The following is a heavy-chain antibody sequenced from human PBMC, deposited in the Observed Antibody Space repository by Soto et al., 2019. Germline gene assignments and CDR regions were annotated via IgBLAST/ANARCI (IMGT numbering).Heavy chain of an antibody. D-gene: IGHD1-7*01. Sequence: PSETLSLTCAFYGGSFSGYYWSLIRQPPGKGLEWIGEINHSGSTNYNPSLKSRVTISVDTSKNQFSLKLSSVTAADTAVYYCARRRYNWNYSLLYYYGMDVWGQGTTVTVSS. CDR2: INHSGST. V-gene: IGHV4-34*01. CDR1: GGSFSGYY. J-gene: IGHJ6*02. CDR3: ARRRYNWNYSLLYYYGMDV.